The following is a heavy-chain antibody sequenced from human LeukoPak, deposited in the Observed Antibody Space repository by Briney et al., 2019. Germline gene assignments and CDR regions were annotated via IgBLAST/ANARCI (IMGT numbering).Heavy chain of an antibody. CDR2: INPSGGST. CDR1: GYTFTSYY. CDR3: ARWTMQHYFDY. Sequence: ASVNVSCKASGYTFTSYYMHWVRQAPGQGLEWMGIINPSGGSTSYAQKFQGRVTMTRDTSTSTVYMELSSLRSEDTAVYYCARWTMQHYFDYWGQGTLVTVSS. V-gene: IGHV1-46*01. D-gene: IGHD4/OR15-4a*01. J-gene: IGHJ4*02.